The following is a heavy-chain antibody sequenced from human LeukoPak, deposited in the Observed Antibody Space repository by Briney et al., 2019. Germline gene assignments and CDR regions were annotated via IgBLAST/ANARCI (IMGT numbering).Heavy chain of an antibody. V-gene: IGHV4-31*03. CDR1: GGSISSGVYC. Sequence: SQTLSLTCTVSGGSISSGVYCWSWIRQRPGEGLQWIGYICSSGSAYYNASLKSRVSMSTDTSNNQFSLKLNSVTAADTAVYYCARDGGGSLHGMDVWGQRTTVTVSS. CDR2: ICSSGSA. CDR3: ARDGGGSLHGMDV. J-gene: IGHJ6*02. D-gene: IGHD2-15*01.